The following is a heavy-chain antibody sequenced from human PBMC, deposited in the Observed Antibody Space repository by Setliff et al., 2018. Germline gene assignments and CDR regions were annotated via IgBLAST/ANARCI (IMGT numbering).Heavy chain of an antibody. J-gene: IGHJ2*01. CDR3: ARNPASLQYSFDH. Sequence: SETLSLTCNVSDDSLTSSNFYWGWIRQPPGKGLEWLGTLFYGGSTTYNPSLKSRLTLSIDTAKKQFSLKLTSVTAADTAVYYCARNPASLQYSFDHWGRGTLVTVSS. D-gene: IGHD1-1*01. CDR1: DDSLTSSNFY. CDR2: LFYGGST. V-gene: IGHV4-39*07.